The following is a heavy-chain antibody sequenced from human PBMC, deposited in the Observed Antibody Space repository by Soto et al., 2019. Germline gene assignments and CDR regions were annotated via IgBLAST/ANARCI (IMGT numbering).Heavy chain of an antibody. Sequence: QVQLVESGGGVVQPGRSLRLSCAASGFTFSSYAMHWVRQAPGKGLEWVAVISYDGSNKYYADSVKGRFTISRDNSKNTLYLQMNSLRAEDTALYYCARAGDQNYYYYGMDVWGQGTTVTVSS. J-gene: IGHJ6*01. CDR2: ISYDGSNK. CDR3: ARAGDQNYYYYGMDV. V-gene: IGHV3-30-3*01. CDR1: GFTFSSYA.